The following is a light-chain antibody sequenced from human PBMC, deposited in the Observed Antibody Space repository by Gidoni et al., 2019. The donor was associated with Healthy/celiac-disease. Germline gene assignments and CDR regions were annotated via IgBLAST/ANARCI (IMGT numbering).Light chain of an antibody. CDR2: DAS. Sequence: DSVLTQSPATLSLSPGERATLSCRASQSVSSYLAWYQQKPDQAPRLLIYDASNRATGIPARFSGSGSGTDFTLTISSLEPEDFAVYYCQQRSNWPRTFXXXTKVEIK. J-gene: IGKJ1*01. V-gene: IGKV3-11*01. CDR3: QQRSNWPRT. CDR1: QSVSSY.